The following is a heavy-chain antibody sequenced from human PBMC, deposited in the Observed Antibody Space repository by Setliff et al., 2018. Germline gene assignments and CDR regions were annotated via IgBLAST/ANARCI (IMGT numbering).Heavy chain of an antibody. V-gene: IGHV4-61*09. CDR3: ASYRQDVNY. J-gene: IGHJ4*02. CDR2: IYTSGST. CDR1: GGSISSGSYY. Sequence: SETLSLTCTVSGGSISSGSYYWSWIRQPAGKGLEWIGHIYTSGSTNYNPSLKSRVTISVDTSKNQLSLKLSSVTAADTAVYYCASYRQDVNYWGQGTLVTVSS. D-gene: IGHD4-4*01.